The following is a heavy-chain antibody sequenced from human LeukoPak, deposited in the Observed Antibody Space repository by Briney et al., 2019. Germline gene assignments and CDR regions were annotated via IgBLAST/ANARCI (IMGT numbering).Heavy chain of an antibody. CDR3: AHSIAGRSEYFQH. D-gene: IGHD6-6*01. CDR2: IDWDDDK. J-gene: IGHJ1*01. CDR1: EFSLSTSGMC. V-gene: IGHV2-70*11. Sequence: SGPALVKPTQTLTLTCTFSEFSLSTSGMCVSWIRQPPGKALEWLARIDWDDDKYYSTSLKTRPTISKDTSKNQVVLTMTNMDPVDTATYYCAHSIAGRSEYFQHWGQGTLVTVSS.